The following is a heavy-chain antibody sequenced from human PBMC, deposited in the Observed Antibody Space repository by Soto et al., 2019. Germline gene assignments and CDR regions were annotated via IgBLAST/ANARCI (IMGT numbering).Heavy chain of an antibody. Sequence: GESLQISCKGYGYSFTSYWSGWVRQMPGKGLECMGIIYPGDSDTRYSPSFQGQVTISADKSISTAYLQWSSLKASDTSMYYCAGGGVRGVITRTRDYYGMDVWGQGTTVTVSS. CDR3: AGGGVRGVITRTRDYYGMDV. CDR1: GYSFTSYW. J-gene: IGHJ6*02. V-gene: IGHV5-51*01. CDR2: IYPGDSDT. D-gene: IGHD3-10*01.